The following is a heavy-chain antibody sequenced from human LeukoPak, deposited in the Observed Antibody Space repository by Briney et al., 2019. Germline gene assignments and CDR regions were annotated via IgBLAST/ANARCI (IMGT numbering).Heavy chain of an antibody. CDR2: VHYGGSNK. J-gene: IGHJ6*04. V-gene: IGHV3-30*02. CDR1: GFTFSSYG. D-gene: IGHD3-10*02. Sequence: QTGGSLRLSCAASGFTFSSYGMHWVRQAPGKGLEWVAFVHYGGSNKYYADSVKGRFAISRDNSKNTLYLQMNSLRAEDTAVYYCAELGITMIGGVWGRGTTVTISS. CDR3: AELGITMIGGV.